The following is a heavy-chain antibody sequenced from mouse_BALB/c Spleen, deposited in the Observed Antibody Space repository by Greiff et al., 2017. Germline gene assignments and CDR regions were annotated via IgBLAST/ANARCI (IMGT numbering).Heavy chain of an antibody. CDR1: GFAFSSYD. CDR2: ISSGGGST. V-gene: IGHV5-12-1*01. J-gene: IGHJ4*01. CDR3: ARHGAMDY. Sequence: EVMLVESGGGLVKPGGSLKLSCAASGFAFSSYDMSWVRQTPEKRLEWVAYISSGGGSTYYPDTVKGRFTISRDNAKNTLYLQMSSLKSEDTAMYYCARHGAMDYWGQGTSVTVSS.